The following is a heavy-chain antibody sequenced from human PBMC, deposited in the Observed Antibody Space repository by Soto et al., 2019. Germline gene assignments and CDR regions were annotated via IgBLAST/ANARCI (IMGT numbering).Heavy chain of an antibody. CDR2: IYPADSDT. J-gene: IGHJ4*02. CDR1: GYTFTSYW. V-gene: IGHV5-51*01. D-gene: IGHD4-17*01. Sequence: GESLKISCKGSGYTFTSYWIAWVRQMPGKGLEWMGIIYPADSDTRYSPSFQGQVTFSVDKSIRTAYLQWSSLRASDTAMYFCARVIADYGDYFDSWGQGTPVTVSS. CDR3: ARVIADYGDYFDS.